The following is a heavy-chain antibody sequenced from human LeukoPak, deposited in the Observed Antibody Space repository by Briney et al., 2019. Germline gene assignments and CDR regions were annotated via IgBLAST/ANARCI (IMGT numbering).Heavy chain of an antibody. CDR1: GFSFSSYW. D-gene: IGHD3-3*01. J-gene: IGHJ4*02. Sequence: GGSLRLSCAASGFSFSSYWMSWVRQAPGKGLEWVANINPDGSNMLYVDSVKGRFTISRDNAKNSLYLQTNNLRAEDTAVYFCVGGFLQWLYWGQGTLVTVSS. CDR2: INPDGSNM. CDR3: VGGFLQWLY. V-gene: IGHV3-7*01.